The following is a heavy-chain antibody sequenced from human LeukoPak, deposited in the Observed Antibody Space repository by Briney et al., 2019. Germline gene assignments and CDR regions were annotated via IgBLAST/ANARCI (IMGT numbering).Heavy chain of an antibody. CDR1: GYTFTGNG. D-gene: IGHD2-2*01. J-gene: IGHJ4*02. CDR2: ISGYNGNT. CDR3: ARSGHCSGADCYAEGIDY. Sequence: ASVKVSCKASGYTFTGNGITWVRQAPGQGLEWMGWISGYNGNTVYTQMFQDRVTMTTDTSTSTAYMEVTNLRSDDTAMYFCARSGHCSGADCYAEGIDYWGQGTLVTVSS. V-gene: IGHV1-18*01.